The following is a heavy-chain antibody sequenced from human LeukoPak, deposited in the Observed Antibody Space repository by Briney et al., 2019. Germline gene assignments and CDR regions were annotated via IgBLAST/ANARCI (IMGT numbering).Heavy chain of an antibody. Sequence: GGSLRLSCAASGFTFSSYWMHWVRHAPGKGLVWVSRINSDGSSTSYADSAKGRFTISRDNAKNTLYLQTNSLRAEDTAVYYCARDLVLLWFGESGYGMDVWGQGTTVTVSS. D-gene: IGHD3-10*01. V-gene: IGHV3-74*01. CDR1: GFTFSSYW. CDR2: INSDGSST. CDR3: ARDLVLLWFGESGYGMDV. J-gene: IGHJ6*02.